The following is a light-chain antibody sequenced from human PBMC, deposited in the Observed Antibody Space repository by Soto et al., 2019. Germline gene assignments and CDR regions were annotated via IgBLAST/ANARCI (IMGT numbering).Light chain of an antibody. CDR1: QSVSSTY. V-gene: IGKV3-20*01. Sequence: EIVLTQSPATLSLSPGERATLSCRASQSVSSTYLAWYQQKPGLAPRLLISGASSRATGIPDRFSGSASGTDFTLTISRLEPEDFAVYYCQLYGNSLTFGQGTRLEIK. CDR3: QLYGNSLT. CDR2: GAS. J-gene: IGKJ5*01.